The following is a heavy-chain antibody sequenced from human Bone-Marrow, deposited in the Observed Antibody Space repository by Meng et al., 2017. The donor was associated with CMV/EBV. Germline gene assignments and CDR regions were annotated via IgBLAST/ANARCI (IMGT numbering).Heavy chain of an antibody. CDR2: IYYSGST. V-gene: IGHV4-39*07. J-gene: IGHJ4*02. CDR1: GGSISSSSYY. CDR3: ASYDFWSGYYFDY. Sequence: SETLSLTCTVSGGSISSSSYYWGWIRQPPGKGLEWIGSIYYSGSTYYNPSLKSRVTISVDTSKNQFSLKLSSVTAADTAVYYCASYDFWSGYYFDYCVQGPLDPAPQ. D-gene: IGHD3-3*01.